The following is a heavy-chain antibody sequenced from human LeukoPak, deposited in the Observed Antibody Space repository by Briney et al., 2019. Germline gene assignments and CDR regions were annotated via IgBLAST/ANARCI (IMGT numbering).Heavy chain of an antibody. CDR3: AKYSVAGSGRYMDV. CDR2: ISGSGGDT. V-gene: IGHV3-23*01. CDR1: GFTFSSYG. J-gene: IGHJ6*03. Sequence: SGGSLRLSCAASGFTFSSYGMSWVRQAPGKGLEWVSDISGSGGDTSYADSVKGRFTISRDNSKNTLYLQMNSLRAEDTAVYYCAKYSVAGSGRYMDVWGKGTTVTVSS. D-gene: IGHD6-19*01.